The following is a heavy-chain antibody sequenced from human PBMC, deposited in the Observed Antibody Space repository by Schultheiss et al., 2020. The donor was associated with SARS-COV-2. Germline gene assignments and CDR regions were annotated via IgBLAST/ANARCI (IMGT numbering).Heavy chain of an antibody. CDR1: GYSISSGYY. J-gene: IGHJ4*02. D-gene: IGHD5-24*01. CDR3: ARDPGWDGFNPVLDY. V-gene: IGHV4-38-2*02. Sequence: SETLSLTCAVSGYSISSGYYWGWIRQPPGKGLEWIGSIYHSGSTYYNPSLKSRVTISVDTSKNQFSLKLSSVTAADTAVYYCARDPGWDGFNPVLDYWGQGTLVTVSS. CDR2: IYHSGST.